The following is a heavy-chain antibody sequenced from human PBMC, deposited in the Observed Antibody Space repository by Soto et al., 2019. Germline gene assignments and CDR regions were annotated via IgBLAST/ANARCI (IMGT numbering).Heavy chain of an antibody. CDR1: GSTFSSYS. D-gene: IGHD6-13*01. CDR3: ARENSWDAFDI. J-gene: IGHJ3*02. CDR2: ISSSSSYI. V-gene: IGHV3-21*01. Sequence: GGSLRLSCAASGSTFSSYSMNWVRQAPGKGLEWVSSISSSSSYIYYADSVKGRFTISRDNAKNSLYLQMNSLRAEDTAVYYCARENSWDAFDIWGRGTMVTVSS.